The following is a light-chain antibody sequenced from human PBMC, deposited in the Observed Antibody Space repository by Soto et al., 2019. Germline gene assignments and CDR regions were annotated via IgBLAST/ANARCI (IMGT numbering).Light chain of an antibody. Sequence: QSALTQPASVSGSPGQSITISCTGTSSDIGGYDYVSWYQQHPGKAPKLMIYDVSYRPSGVSNRFSGSKSGNTASLTISGLQAEDEADYSCSSYTPSSTHAVFGGGTQLTVL. J-gene: IGLJ7*01. V-gene: IGLV2-14*01. CDR3: SSYTPSSTHAV. CDR2: DVS. CDR1: SSDIGGYDY.